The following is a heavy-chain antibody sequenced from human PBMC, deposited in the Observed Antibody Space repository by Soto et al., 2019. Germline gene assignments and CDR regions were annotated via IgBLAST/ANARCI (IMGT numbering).Heavy chain of an antibody. CDR3: ARYVEMATKSPGDY. D-gene: IGHD5-12*01. CDR1: GFTFSSYA. Sequence: QVQLVESGGGVVQPGRSLRLSCAASGFTFSSYAMHWVRQAPGKVLEWVAGISYDGSNKYYADSVKGRFTISRDNSNNTLYLQRTSLRAEDTALYYCARYVEMATKSPGDYWGQGTLVTVSS. J-gene: IGHJ4*02. V-gene: IGHV3-30-3*01. CDR2: ISYDGSNK.